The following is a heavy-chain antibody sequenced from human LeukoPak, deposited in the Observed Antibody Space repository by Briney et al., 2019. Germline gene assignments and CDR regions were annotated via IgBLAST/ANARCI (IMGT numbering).Heavy chain of an antibody. V-gene: IGHV1-2*02. D-gene: IGHD1-1*01. CDR1: GYTFTGYY. CDR3: AREATGWNEGVGDWFDP. Sequence: GASVKVSCKASGYTFTGYYIHWVRQAPGQGLEWMGWINPNSGGTNYVQKFQGRVTMTRDTSISTAYMELSRLRSDDTAVYYCAREATGWNEGVGDWFDPWGQGTLVTVSS. CDR2: INPNSGGT. J-gene: IGHJ5*02.